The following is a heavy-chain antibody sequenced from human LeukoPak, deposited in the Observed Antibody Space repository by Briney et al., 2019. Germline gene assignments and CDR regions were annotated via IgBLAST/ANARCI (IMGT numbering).Heavy chain of an antibody. V-gene: IGHV4-59*08. CDR3: ARHCDFWTCGEYYFDY. CDR1: GGSISSYY. CDR2: IYYSGST. J-gene: IGHJ4*02. Sequence: PSETLSLTCTVSGGSISSYYWSWIRQPPGKGLEWIGYIYYSGSTNYNPSLKSRVTISVDTSKNQFSLKLSSVTAADTAVYYCARHCDFWTCGEYYFDYWGQGTLVTVSS. D-gene: IGHD3-3*01.